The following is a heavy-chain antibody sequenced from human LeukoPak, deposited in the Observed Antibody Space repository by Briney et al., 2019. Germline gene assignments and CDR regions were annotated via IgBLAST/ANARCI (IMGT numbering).Heavy chain of an antibody. CDR3: TEGSEGDYNYYYYGMDV. CDR1: GFTFSNAW. V-gene: IGHV3-15*01. D-gene: IGHD4-17*01. Sequence: PGGSLRLSCAASGFTFSNAWMSWVRQAPGKGLEWVGRIKSKTDGGTTDYAAPVKGRFTISRDDSKNTLYLQMNSLKTEDTAVYYCTEGSEGDYNYYYYGMDVWGKGTTVTVSS. J-gene: IGHJ6*04. CDR2: IKSKTDGGTT.